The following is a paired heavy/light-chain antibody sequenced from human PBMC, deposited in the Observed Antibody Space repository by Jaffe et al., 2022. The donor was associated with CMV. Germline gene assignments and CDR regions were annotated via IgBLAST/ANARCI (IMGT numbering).Heavy chain of an antibody. V-gene: IGHV3-7*04. D-gene: IGHD4-17*01. CDR2: IKPDGSEE. Sequence: EVQLVESGGNLVQPGGSLRLSCAASGFTFSSYWMSWVRQAPGKGLEWVANIKPDGSEESYVDSVKGRFTISRDNAKNSLYLQMNSLRVEDTAVYYCARASTVTTTRTYYYYYAMDVWGQGTTVTVSS. J-gene: IGHJ6*02. CDR3: ARASTVTTTRTYYYYYAMDV. CDR1: GFTFSSYW.
Light chain of an antibody. CDR2: EDN. V-gene: IGLV6-57*04. CDR1: SGSIASNY. J-gene: IGLJ2*01. CDR3: QSYDSSSVV. Sequence: NFMLTQPHSVSESPGKTVTISCTRNSGSIASNYVQWYQQRPGSAPTTVIYEDNQRPSGVPDRFSGSIDTSSNSASLTISGLKTEDEADYYCQSYDSSSVVFGGGTKLTVL.